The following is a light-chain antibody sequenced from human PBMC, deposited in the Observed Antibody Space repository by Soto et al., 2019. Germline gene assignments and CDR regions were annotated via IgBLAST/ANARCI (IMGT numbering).Light chain of an antibody. V-gene: IGKV3-20*01. CDR3: QQYGSSPFT. Sequence: EIVLTQSPGTLSLSPGERATLSCRASQSVSSSYLGWYQQKPGQPPRLLIFGASSRATGIPDRFSGSGSGTDFTLTISRLEPEDFAVYYCQQYGSSPFTFGGGTKVDIK. CDR1: QSVSSSY. CDR2: GAS. J-gene: IGKJ4*01.